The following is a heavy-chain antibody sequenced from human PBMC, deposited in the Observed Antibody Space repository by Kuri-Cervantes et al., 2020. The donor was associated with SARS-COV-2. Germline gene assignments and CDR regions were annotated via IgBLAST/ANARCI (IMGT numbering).Heavy chain of an antibody. V-gene: IGHV3-30*02. D-gene: IGHD4-23*01. CDR1: GFTLSSYG. Sequence: LSLTCAASGFTLSSYGMHWVRQAPGKGLEWVAFIRYDGSNKYYADSVKGRFTISRDNSKNTLYLQMNSLRAEDTAVYYCAKDKQGNHDYWGQGTLVTVSS. CDR2: IRYDGSNK. CDR3: AKDKQGNHDY. J-gene: IGHJ4*02.